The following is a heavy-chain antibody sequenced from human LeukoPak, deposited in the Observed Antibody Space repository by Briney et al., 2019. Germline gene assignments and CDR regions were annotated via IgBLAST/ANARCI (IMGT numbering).Heavy chain of an antibody. Sequence: AASVKVSCKASGGTFSSYAISWVRQAPGQGLEWMGGIIPIFGTASYAQKFQGRVTITADESTSTAYMELSSLRSEDTAVYYCARMPFMVRGVIELDYWGQGTLVTVSS. V-gene: IGHV1-69*01. J-gene: IGHJ4*02. CDR1: GGTFSSYA. D-gene: IGHD3-10*01. CDR2: IIPIFGTA. CDR3: ARMPFMVRGVIELDY.